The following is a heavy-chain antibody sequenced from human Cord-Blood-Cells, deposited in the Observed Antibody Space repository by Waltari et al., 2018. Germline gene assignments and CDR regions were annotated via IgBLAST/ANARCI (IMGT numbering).Heavy chain of an antibody. Sequence: QVQLQESGPGLVKPSQTLSLTCTVSGGSISSGDYYWSWIRQPPGKGLEWIGYIYYSASTYYNPSLKSRVTISVDTSKNQFSLKLSSVTAADTAVYYCARDSDNWNYWFDPWGQGTLVTVSS. J-gene: IGHJ5*02. CDR2: IYYSAST. V-gene: IGHV4-30-4*01. CDR1: GGSISSGDYY. D-gene: IGHD1-7*01. CDR3: ARDSDNWNYWFDP.